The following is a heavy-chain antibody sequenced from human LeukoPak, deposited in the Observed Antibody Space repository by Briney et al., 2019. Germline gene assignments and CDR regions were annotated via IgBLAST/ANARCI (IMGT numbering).Heavy chain of an antibody. J-gene: IGHJ5*02. V-gene: IGHV4-59*01. CDR3: ARDRLIFGGSGRADWFDP. CDR2: IYDSGST. CDR1: GGSLSRSY. D-gene: IGHD3-10*01. Sequence: SETLSLTCTVSGGSLSRSYWSWIRQPPGKGLEWIWYIYDSGSTNYNPSLKSRVTISVDTSKNQFSLKLSSVTAADTAVYYCARDRLIFGGSGRADWFDPWGQGTLVTVSS.